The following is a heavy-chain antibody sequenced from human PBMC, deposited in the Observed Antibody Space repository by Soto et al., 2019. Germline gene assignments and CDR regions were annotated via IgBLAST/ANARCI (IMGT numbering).Heavy chain of an antibody. CDR1: GYTFTSYD. V-gene: IGHV1-8*01. CDR3: ARGDSSGWYERWVYYYYGMDV. Sequence: QVQLVQSGAEVKKPGASVKVSCKASGYTFTSYDINWVRQATGQGLEWMGWMNPNSGNTGYAQKFQGRVTMTRNTSISTAYMELSSLRSEDTAVYYCARGDSSGWYERWVYYYYGMDVWGQGTTVTVSS. CDR2: MNPNSGNT. D-gene: IGHD6-19*01. J-gene: IGHJ6*02.